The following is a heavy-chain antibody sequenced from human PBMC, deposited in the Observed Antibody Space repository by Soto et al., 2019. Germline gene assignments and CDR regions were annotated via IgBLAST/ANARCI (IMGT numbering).Heavy chain of an antibody. CDR2: IYYSGST. J-gene: IGHJ6*02. CDR1: GGSISSGDYY. Sequence: QVQLQESGPGLVKPSQTLSLTCTVSGGSISSGDYYWSWIRQPPGKGLEWIGYIYYSGSTYYNPSLKTRVTISVDTSKNQCSLKLSSVTAADTAVYYCARDAVEMATITHYYYGMDVWGQGTTVTVSS. CDR3: ARDAVEMATITHYYYGMDV. V-gene: IGHV4-30-4*01. D-gene: IGHD5-12*01.